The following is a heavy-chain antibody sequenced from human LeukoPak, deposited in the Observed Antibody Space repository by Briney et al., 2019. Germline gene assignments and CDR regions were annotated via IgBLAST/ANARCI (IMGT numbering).Heavy chain of an antibody. D-gene: IGHD1/OR15-1a*01. CDR1: GFTFSSYA. CDR3: ARDATIEQGYWFDP. V-gene: IGHV3-30-3*01. J-gene: IGHJ5*02. Sequence: GGSLRLSCAASGFTFSSYAMHWVRQAPGKGLEWVAVISYDGSNKYYADSVKGRFTTSRDNSKNTLYLQMNSLRAEDTAVYYCARDATIEQGYWFDPWGQGTLVTVSS. CDR2: ISYDGSNK.